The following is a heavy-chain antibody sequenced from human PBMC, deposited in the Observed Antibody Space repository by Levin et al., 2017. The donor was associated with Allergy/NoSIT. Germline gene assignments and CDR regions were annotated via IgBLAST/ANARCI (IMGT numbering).Heavy chain of an antibody. D-gene: IGHD3-10*01. CDR2: ISYTGYA. V-gene: IGHV4-59*08. CDR1: NGSINNNY. J-gene: IGHJ4*02. CDR3: AKHTGPYAQREFDF. Sequence: GSLRLSCTVSNGSINNNYWSWIRQPPGKGLEWIGYISYTGYAIYTPSLEGRVTMSVDMSKNHFSLNLRFVTAADTAVYYCAKHTGPYAQREFDFWGQGTLVTVSS.